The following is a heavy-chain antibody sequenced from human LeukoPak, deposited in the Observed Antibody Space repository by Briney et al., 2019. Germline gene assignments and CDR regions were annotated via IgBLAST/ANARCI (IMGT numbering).Heavy chain of an antibody. Sequence: SSETLSLTCTVSVGSISSYYWSWIRRPPGKGLEGIGYIYYSGSTNYNPSLKSRVTISVDTSKNQFSLKLSSVTAADTAVYYCARDGPTYGMDVWGQGTTVTVSS. J-gene: IGHJ6*02. CDR1: VGSISSYY. CDR2: IYYSGST. CDR3: ARDGPTYGMDV. V-gene: IGHV4-59*01.